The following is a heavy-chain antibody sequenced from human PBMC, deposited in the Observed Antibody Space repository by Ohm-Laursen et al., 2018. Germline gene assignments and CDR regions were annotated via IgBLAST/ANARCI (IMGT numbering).Heavy chain of an antibody. J-gene: IGHJ6*02. CDR3: TREIAGSISGYYYHGMDV. CDR2: ISYSGST. D-gene: IGHD3-3*02. CDR1: GESSSGYF. V-gene: IGHV4-59*01. Sequence: SETLSLTCAVNGESSSGYFWNWIRQPPGKGLEWIGYISYSGSTYYNPSLKSRVSMSVDTSNNQFSLQLRYVTAADTAVYYCTREIAGSISGYYYHGMDVWGQGTTVTVSS.